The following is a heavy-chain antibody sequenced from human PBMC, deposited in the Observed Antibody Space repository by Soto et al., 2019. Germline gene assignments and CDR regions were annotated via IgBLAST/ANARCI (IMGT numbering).Heavy chain of an antibody. CDR1: GGSISSGGYY. CDR2: VYYSGST. V-gene: IGHV4-31*03. J-gene: IGHJ4*02. D-gene: IGHD3-3*01. CDR3: AREKAHYDFWSGIDY. Sequence: PSETLSLTCTASGGSISSGGYYWSWIRQHPGKGLEWIGYVYYSGSTYYNPSLKSRVTISVDTSKNQFSLKLSSVTAADTAVYYCAREKAHYDFWSGIDYWGQGTLVTVSS.